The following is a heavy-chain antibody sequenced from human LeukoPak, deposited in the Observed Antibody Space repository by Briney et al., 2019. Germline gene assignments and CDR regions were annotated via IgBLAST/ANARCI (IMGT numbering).Heavy chain of an antibody. CDR1: GFTFNSYE. CDR3: AKRRGLELLYYYYIDV. V-gene: IGHV3-48*03. Sequence: GGSLRLSCAPSGFTFNSYEMNWLRQAPEKGLEWVSYISSSGSSIYYAPSVKGRFTISRDNSKNTLFLQMNSLRAEDTAVYYCAKRRGLELLYYYYIDVWGKGTTVTVSS. CDR2: ISSSGSSI. J-gene: IGHJ6*03. D-gene: IGHD1-7*01.